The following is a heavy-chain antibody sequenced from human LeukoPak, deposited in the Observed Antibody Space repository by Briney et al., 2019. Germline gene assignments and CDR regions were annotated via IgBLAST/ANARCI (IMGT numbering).Heavy chain of an antibody. D-gene: IGHD4-17*01. CDR1: GYTFTNYA. J-gene: IGHJ4*02. CDR2: INAGNGNT. CDR3: AREATVTYYFDY. V-gene: IGHV1-3*01. Sequence: GASVKVSCKASGYTFTNYAIHWVRQAPGQRLEWMGWINAGNGNTKYSQKFQGRVAITRDTSASTAYMELSSLRSEDTTVYYCAREATVTYYFDYWSQGTLVTVSS.